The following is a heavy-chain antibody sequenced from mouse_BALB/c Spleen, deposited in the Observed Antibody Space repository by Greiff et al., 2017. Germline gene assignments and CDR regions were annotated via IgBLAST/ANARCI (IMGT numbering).Heavy chain of an antibody. CDR2: INSNGGST. CDR1: GFTFSSYG. D-gene: IGHD2-1*01. V-gene: IGHV5-6-3*01. CDR3: ARIYYGNYWFAY. J-gene: IGHJ3*01. Sequence: DVKLVESGGGLVQPGGSLKLSCAASGFTFSSYGMSWVRQTPDKRLELVATINSNGGSTYYPDSVKGRFTISRDNAKNTLYLQMSSLKSEDTAMYYCARIYYGNYWFAYWGQGTLVTVSA.